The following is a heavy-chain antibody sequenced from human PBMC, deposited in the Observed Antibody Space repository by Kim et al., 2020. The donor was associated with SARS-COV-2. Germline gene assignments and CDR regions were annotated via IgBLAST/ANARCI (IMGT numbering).Heavy chain of an antibody. CDR1: GGSISSSNW. V-gene: IGHV4-4*02. CDR3: ARRSATLRGTVTTRGWFDP. CDR2: IYHSGST. D-gene: IGHD4-17*01. J-gene: IGHJ5*02. Sequence: SETLSLTCAVSGGSISSSNWWSWVRQPPGKGLEWIGEIYHSGSTNYNPSLKSRVTISVDKSKNQFSLKLSSVTAADTAVYYCARRSATLRGTVTTRGWFDPWGQGTLVTVSS.